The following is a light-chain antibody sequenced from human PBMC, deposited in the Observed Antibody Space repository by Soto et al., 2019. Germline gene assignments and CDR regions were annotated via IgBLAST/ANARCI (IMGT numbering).Light chain of an antibody. CDR3: NSYAGSNTWV. Sequence: QSALTQPPSASGSPGQSVTISCTGTSSDVGGYDYVSWYQQHPGKAPKLMIYEVTKRPSGVPDRFSGSKSGNTAFLTVSGRQAEDEAGYFCNSYAGSNTWVCGGGTKVTVL. CDR1: SSDVGGYDY. J-gene: IGLJ3*02. V-gene: IGLV2-8*01. CDR2: EVT.